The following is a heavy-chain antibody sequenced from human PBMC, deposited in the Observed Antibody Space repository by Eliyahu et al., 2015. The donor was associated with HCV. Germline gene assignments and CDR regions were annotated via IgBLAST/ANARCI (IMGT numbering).Heavy chain of an antibody. CDR3: AKDVDAGTPGFLFDY. V-gene: IGHV3-30*02. CDR2: IRYDGSXQ. Sequence: QVQLVQSGGGXVQPGGSLRLSCAGXPFXFXTYGLXWVRQAPGKGLGWVXFIRYDGSXQYYAESXKGRFXVSRDNSKNTLYLQMNSLRPEDTAVYYCAKDVDAGTPGFLFDYWGQGSPVTVSS. J-gene: IGHJ4*02. CDR1: PFXFXTYG. D-gene: IGHD1-1*01.